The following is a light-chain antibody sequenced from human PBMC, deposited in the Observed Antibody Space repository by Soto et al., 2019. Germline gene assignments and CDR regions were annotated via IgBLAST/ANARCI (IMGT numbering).Light chain of an antibody. CDR1: QGISSY. Sequence: AIRMTQSPSSLSASTGDRVTITCRASQGISSYLAWYQQKPGKAPKLLIYAASTLQSGVPSRFSGSGSGTDFTLTISCLQSEDFATSDCQQYYSYPRTFGPGTKVDIK. CDR3: QQYYSYPRT. V-gene: IGKV1-8*01. J-gene: IGKJ3*01. CDR2: AAS.